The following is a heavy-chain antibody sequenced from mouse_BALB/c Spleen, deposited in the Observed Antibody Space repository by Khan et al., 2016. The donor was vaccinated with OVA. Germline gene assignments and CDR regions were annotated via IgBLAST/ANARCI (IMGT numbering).Heavy chain of an antibody. V-gene: IGHV2-9*02. Sequence: VELVESGPGLVAPSQSLSITCTVSGFSLTSHGVHWVRQPPGKGLEWLGVIWAGGSTNYNSALMSRLSISKDSSKSQVFLKMNSLQTDDTAKYYCSRDREPDYFDYWGQGTTLTVSS. CDR2: IWAGGST. J-gene: IGHJ2*01. CDR3: SRDREPDYFDY. CDR1: GFSLTSHG.